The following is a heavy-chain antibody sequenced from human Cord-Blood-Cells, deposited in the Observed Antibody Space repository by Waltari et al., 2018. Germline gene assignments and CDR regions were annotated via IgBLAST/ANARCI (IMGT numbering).Heavy chain of an antibody. J-gene: IGHJ4*02. CDR1: GDTFTASD. CDR3: ASSFLEWLF. V-gene: IGHV1-2*02. D-gene: IGHD3-3*01. CDR2: INPNSGGT. Sequence: QVQLVQSGAEVKKPGASVKDPCKASGDTFTASDMPWVRQAPGQGLEWMGWINPNSGGTNYAQKFQGRVTMTRDTSISTAYMELSRLRSDDTAVYYCASSFLEWLFWGQGTLVTVSS.